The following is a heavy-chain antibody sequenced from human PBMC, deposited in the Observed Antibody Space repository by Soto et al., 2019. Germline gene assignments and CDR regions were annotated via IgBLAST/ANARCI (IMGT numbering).Heavy chain of an antibody. CDR2: IYYSGST. D-gene: IGHD3-3*01. CDR1: GGSISSGGYY. J-gene: IGHJ4*02. Sequence: QVQLQESGPGLVKPSQTLSLTCTVSGGSISSGGYYWSWIRQHPGKGLEWIGYIYYSGSTYYNPSLQSRVTISVDTSKNQFSLELSSVTAADTAVYDCARSYDFWVGERGGLAYWGQGTLVTVSS. CDR3: ARSYDFWVGERGGLAY. V-gene: IGHV4-31*03.